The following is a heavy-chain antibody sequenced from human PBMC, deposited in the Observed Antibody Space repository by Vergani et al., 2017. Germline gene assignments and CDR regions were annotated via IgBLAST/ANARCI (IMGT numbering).Heavy chain of an antibody. V-gene: IGHV1-24*01. J-gene: IGHJ4*02. Sequence: QVQLVQSGSEVRKPGASVKVSCQVSGYSVPELTIHWVRQAPGKGLEWMGVFDPENGEVTFAHHIQGRVTMTEDRSTEKAYMELSSLRPEDTAVYYCAIVTDNYDSSGYYLDYWGQGTLVTVSS. CDR2: FDPENGEV. D-gene: IGHD3-22*01. CDR1: GYSVPELT. CDR3: AIVTDNYDSSGYYLDY.